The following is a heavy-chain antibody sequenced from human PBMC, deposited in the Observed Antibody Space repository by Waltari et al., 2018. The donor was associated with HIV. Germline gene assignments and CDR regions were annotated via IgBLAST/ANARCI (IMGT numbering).Heavy chain of an antibody. V-gene: IGHV1-2*02. CDR3: ARDMNYYGSGRGWFDP. D-gene: IGHD3-10*01. J-gene: IGHJ5*02. CDR2: INPKSGGT. CDR1: GYSFSASY. Sequence: QVQLVQSGAEVKSLGASVKVSCQASGYSFSASYLHWVRQVPGQGLEWMGWINPKSGGTKYAEKFQGRVTMTRDTSITTVYMELNSLMSDDTAVYYCARDMNYYGSGRGWFDPWGQGTLVTVSS.